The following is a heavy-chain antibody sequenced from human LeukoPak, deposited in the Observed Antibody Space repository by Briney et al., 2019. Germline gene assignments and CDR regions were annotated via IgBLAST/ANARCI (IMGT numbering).Heavy chain of an antibody. Sequence: GESLRLSCTTPGFAFDDFAMSWVRQPAGKGLEWVGLIRRRAYGGAAEYAPSVKGRFIISRDGSKGIAYLQMNSLKPEDTAVYYCSRNGLVDFDYWGQGSRVIVPP. CDR1: GFAFDDFA. V-gene: IGHV3-49*04. J-gene: IGHJ4*02. CDR2: IRRRAYGGAA. CDR3: SRNGLVDFDY.